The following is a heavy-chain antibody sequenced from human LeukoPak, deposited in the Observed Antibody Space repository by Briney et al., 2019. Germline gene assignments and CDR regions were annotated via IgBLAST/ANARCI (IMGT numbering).Heavy chain of an antibody. CDR3: AAGELARWFDP. J-gene: IGHJ5*02. CDR2: IVVGSGNT. Sequence: ASVKVSCKASGFTFTSSAMQWVRQARGQRLEWVGWIVVGSGNTNYAQKFQERVTITRDMSTSTAYMELSSLRSEDTAVYYCAAGELARWFDPWGQGTLVTVSS. V-gene: IGHV1-58*02. CDR1: GFTFTSSA. D-gene: IGHD1-1*01.